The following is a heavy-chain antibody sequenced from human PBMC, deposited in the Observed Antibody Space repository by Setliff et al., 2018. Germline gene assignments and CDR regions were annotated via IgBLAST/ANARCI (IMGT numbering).Heavy chain of an antibody. CDR3: AKEYVVIQFVINVHNHYGMDV. V-gene: IGHV4-61*02. CDR2: IYMSGTT. Sequence: SETLSLTCTVSGASISSGSYYWSWLRQPAGKGVEWLGRIYMSGTTNYSPSFKSPVTISAHTSKNQISLKLSSVTAADTAVYYCAKEYVVIQFVINVHNHYGMDVWGQGTTVTVSS. CDR1: GASISSGSYY. J-gene: IGHJ6*02. D-gene: IGHD2-21*01.